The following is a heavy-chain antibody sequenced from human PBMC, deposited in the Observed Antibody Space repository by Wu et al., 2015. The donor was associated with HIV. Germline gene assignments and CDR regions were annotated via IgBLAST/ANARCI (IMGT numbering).Heavy chain of an antibody. CDR2: FIPSFATA. J-gene: IGHJ6*03. CDR1: GGTFNKYA. D-gene: IGHD3-22*01. Sequence: QVQLVQSGAVVKKPGSSVTVSCKTSGGTFNKYAFSWVRQTPAQGLEWMGGFIPSFATANYAQKFQGRLTISADEFTSTAYMELSGLRSEDTAVYYCASGDYYDSNGYLGPINYYYMTSGAKGPRSSSP. V-gene: IGHV1-69*12. CDR3: ASGDYYDSNGYLGPINYYYMTS.